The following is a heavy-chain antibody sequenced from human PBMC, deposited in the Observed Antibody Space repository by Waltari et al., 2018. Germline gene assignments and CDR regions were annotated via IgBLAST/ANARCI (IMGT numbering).Heavy chain of an antibody. V-gene: IGHV4-39*07. CDR1: GGSITSSNYY. J-gene: IGHJ4*02. Sequence: QLHLQESGPGLVKPSETLSLTCTVSGGSITSSNYYWGWIRQSPGMRLEWIGITHYRGSTHYSPSLKSRVTISVDTSRNQFSLKLSSVTAADTAIYYCARESGRDYYLDSWGQGTLVTVSS. CDR3: ARESGRDYYLDS. D-gene: IGHD3-10*01. CDR2: THYRGST.